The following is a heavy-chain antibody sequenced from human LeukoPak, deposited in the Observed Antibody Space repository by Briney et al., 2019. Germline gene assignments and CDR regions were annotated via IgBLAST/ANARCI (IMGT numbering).Heavy chain of an antibody. CDR3: AKGLESSIWYTLIDY. Sequence: GGSLRLSCAASGFTFSSYGMHWVRQAPGKGLEWVAVIWYDGSNKYYADSVKGRFTISRDNSKNTLYLQMSSLRAEDTAVYYCAKGLESSIWYTLIDYWGQGTLVTVSS. D-gene: IGHD6-13*01. CDR2: IWYDGSNK. V-gene: IGHV3-33*06. J-gene: IGHJ4*02. CDR1: GFTFSSYG.